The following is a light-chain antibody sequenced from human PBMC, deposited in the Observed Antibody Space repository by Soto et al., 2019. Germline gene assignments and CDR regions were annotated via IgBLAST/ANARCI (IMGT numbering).Light chain of an antibody. J-gene: IGLJ2*01. CDR1: SSDVGGYNY. CDR2: EVS. Sequence: QSVLTQPASVSGSPGQSITISCTGTSSDVGGYNYVSWYQQHPGKAPKLMIYEVSNRPSGVSNRFSGSKSGNTASLTISGLQAEDEADYYCSLGVFGGGTKLTVL. CDR3: SLGV. V-gene: IGLV2-14*01.